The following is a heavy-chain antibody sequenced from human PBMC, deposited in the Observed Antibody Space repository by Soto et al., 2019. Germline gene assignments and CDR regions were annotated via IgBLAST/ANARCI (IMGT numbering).Heavy chain of an antibody. CDR1: GYTFSTYA. CDR2: INAGIGYP. CDR3: ARVSHFWFGEFDY. D-gene: IGHD3-10*01. V-gene: IGHV1-3*01. Sequence: QVQLVQSGAEVKKPGASVKVSCKASGYTFSTYAMHWVRQAPGQRLEWMGWINAGIGYPKYSQRFQGRVTITRDTSASTVYMEVSSLRDEDTAVYYCARVSHFWFGEFDYWGQGPLVTVSS. J-gene: IGHJ4*02.